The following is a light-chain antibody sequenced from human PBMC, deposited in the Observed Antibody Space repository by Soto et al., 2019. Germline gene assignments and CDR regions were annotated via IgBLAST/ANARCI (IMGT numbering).Light chain of an antibody. J-gene: IGLJ3*02. V-gene: IGLV1-47*02. CDR3: AAWDDSLSGPV. CDR2: INN. CDR1: SSNIGINF. Sequence: QSVLTQPPSASGTPGQRGSISCSGSSSNIGINFVYWYQQLPGTAPKLLIYINNQRPSGVPDRFSGSKSGTSASLAISGLQSEDEADYYCAAWDDSLSGPVFGGGTKLTVL.